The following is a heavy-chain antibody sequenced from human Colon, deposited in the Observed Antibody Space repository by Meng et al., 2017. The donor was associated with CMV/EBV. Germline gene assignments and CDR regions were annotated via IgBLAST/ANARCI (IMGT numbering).Heavy chain of an antibody. D-gene: IGHD1/OR15-1a*01. V-gene: IGHV3-53*01. CDR1: GFTVNTYF. CDR2: IYPDGRP. Sequence: VESGGGLFQPGGSLRLSCAASGFTVNTYFMSWVRQAPGKGLEWVSIIYPDGRPFYADSVQGRFTISTDNSKNTLYLQMNSLRAEDTATYYCAKDEVPNNIDYWGQGTLVTVSS. J-gene: IGHJ4*02. CDR3: AKDEVPNNIDY.